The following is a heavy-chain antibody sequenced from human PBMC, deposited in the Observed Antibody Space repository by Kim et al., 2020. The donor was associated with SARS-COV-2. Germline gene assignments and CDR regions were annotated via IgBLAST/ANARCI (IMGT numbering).Heavy chain of an antibody. J-gene: IGHJ4*02. D-gene: IGHD3-22*01. CDR3: ATPRSGYSNFDY. Sequence: GGSLRLSCAASGFTFSSYGMHWVRQAPGKGLEWVAVISYDGSNKYYADSVKGRFTISRDNSKNTLYLQMNSLRAEDTAVYYCATPRSGYSNFDYWGQGTLVTVSS. V-gene: IGHV3-30*03. CDR1: GFTFSSYG. CDR2: ISYDGSNK.